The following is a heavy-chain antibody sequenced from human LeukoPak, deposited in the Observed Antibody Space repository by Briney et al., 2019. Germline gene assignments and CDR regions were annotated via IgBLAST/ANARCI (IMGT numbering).Heavy chain of an antibody. V-gene: IGHV3-33*01. D-gene: IGHD1-14*01. CDR3: AAGEPYVY. CDR2: IWYDGSHK. CDR1: GFTFTTYG. J-gene: IGHJ4*02. Sequence: PGRSLRLSCAASGFTFTTYGMHWVRQAPGKGLEWVAIIWYDGSHKYYADSVKGRFTISRDNSKNTLYLQMSSLRAEDTAVYYCAAGEPYVYWGQGTPVTVSS.